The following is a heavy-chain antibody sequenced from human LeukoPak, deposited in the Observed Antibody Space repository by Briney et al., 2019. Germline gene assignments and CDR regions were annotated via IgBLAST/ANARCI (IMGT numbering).Heavy chain of an antibody. Sequence: ASVKVSCKASGYTFTGYYMHWVRQAPGQGLEWMGWINPNSGGTNYAQKFQGRVTMTRDTSISTAYMELSRLRSDDTAVYYCARRQYGQRRVAIDIWGQGTMVTVSS. CDR3: ARRQYGQRRVAIDI. CDR2: INPNSGGT. D-gene: IGHD4-11*01. J-gene: IGHJ3*02. CDR1: GYTFTGYY. V-gene: IGHV1-2*02.